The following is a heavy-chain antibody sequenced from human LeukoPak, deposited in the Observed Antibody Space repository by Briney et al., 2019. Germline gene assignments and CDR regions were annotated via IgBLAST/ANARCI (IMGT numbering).Heavy chain of an antibody. CDR1: GFTFSSYS. Sequence: GGSLRLSRAPSGFTFSSYSMNWVRQAPGKGLEWVSYISSSSSTIYYADSVKGRFTISRDNAKNSLYLQLNSLRDEDTAVYYCARAATYYYDSSGYYPYAFDIWGQGTMVTVSS. D-gene: IGHD3-22*01. V-gene: IGHV3-48*02. CDR2: ISSSSSTI. J-gene: IGHJ3*02. CDR3: ARAATYYYDSSGYYPYAFDI.